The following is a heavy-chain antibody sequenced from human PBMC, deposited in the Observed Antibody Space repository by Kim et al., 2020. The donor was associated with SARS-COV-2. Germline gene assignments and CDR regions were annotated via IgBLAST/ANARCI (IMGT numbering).Heavy chain of an antibody. J-gene: IGHJ4*02. CDR1: GFTFSSYA. D-gene: IGHD3-3*01. CDR3: AKDPYSVPDFWSEYYFDY. Sequence: GGSLRLSCAASGFTFSSYAMSWVRQAPGKGLEWVSAISGSGGSTYYADSVKGRFTISRDNSKNTLYLQMNSLRAEDTAVYYCAKDPYSVPDFWSEYYFDYWGQGTLVTVSS. V-gene: IGHV3-23*01. CDR2: ISGSGGST.